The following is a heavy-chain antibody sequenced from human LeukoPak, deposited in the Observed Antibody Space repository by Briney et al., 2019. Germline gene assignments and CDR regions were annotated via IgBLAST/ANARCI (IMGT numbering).Heavy chain of an antibody. CDR3: ARSAPYYGDYASYVDY. J-gene: IGHJ4*02. Sequence: ASVKVSCKASGYTFTSYGISWVRQAPGQGLEWMGWISAYNGNTNYAQKLQGRVTMTTDTSTSTAYMELRSLRSDDTAVYYCARSAPYYGDYASYVDYWGQGTLVTVSS. CDR1: GYTFTSYG. CDR2: ISAYNGNT. V-gene: IGHV1-18*01. D-gene: IGHD4-17*01.